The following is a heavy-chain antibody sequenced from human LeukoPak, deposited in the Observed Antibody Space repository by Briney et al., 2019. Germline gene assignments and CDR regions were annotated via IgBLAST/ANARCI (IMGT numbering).Heavy chain of an antibody. Sequence: ASVKVSCKVSGYTLTELSMHWVRQAPGKGLERMGGFDPEDGETIYAQKFQGRVTMTEDTSTDTAYMELSSLRSEDTAVYYCATDPYSSGWYHYWGQGTLVTVSS. D-gene: IGHD6-19*01. CDR1: GYTLTELS. V-gene: IGHV1-24*01. CDR3: ATDPYSSGWYHY. CDR2: FDPEDGET. J-gene: IGHJ4*02.